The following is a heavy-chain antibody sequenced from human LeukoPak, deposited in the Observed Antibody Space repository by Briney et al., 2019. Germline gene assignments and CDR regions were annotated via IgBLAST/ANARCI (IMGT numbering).Heavy chain of an antibody. V-gene: IGHV4-61*02. Sequence: SQTLSLTCTVSGGSIRSGNHYWSWIRQPAGKGLEWIGRIYTSGSTNYNPSLKSRVTISVDTSKNQFSLKLSSMTAADTAVYYCARDRYDFWSGCFDYWGQGTLVTVSS. CDR1: GGSIRSGNHY. CDR2: IYTSGST. J-gene: IGHJ4*02. CDR3: ARDRYDFWSGCFDY. D-gene: IGHD3-3*01.